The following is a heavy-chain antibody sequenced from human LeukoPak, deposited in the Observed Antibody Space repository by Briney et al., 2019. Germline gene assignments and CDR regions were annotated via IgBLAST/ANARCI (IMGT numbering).Heavy chain of an antibody. V-gene: IGHV4-34*01. J-gene: IGHJ4*02. CDR2: INHSGST. CDR3: ARDPPRLG. CDR1: GGSFSGYY. Sequence: SETLSLTCAVYGGSFSGYYWSWIRQPPGKGLEWIGEINHSGSTNYNPSLKSRVTISVDTSKNQFSLKLSSVTAADTAVYYCARDPPRLGWGQGTLVTVSS. D-gene: IGHD7-27*01.